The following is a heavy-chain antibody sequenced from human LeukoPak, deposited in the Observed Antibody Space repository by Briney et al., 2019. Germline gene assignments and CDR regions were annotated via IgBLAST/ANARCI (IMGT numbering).Heavy chain of an antibody. CDR2: IIPILGIA. J-gene: IGHJ4*02. CDR1: GGTFSSYA. V-gene: IGHV1-69*04. D-gene: IGHD3-22*01. Sequence: SVKVSCKASGGTFSSYAISWVRQAPGQGLEWMGRIIPILGIANYAQKFQGRVTITADKSTSTAYMELSSLRSEDTAVYYCARARYYYDSSGYLFDYWGQGTLVTVSS. CDR3: ARARYYYDSSGYLFDY.